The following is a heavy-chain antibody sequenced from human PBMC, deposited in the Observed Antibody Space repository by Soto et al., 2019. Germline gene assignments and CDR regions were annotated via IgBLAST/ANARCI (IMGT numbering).Heavy chain of an antibody. Sequence: LRLSCKGSGFTFRDYAISWVRQAPGKGLQWVGFMRAKAFGGTTEYATFVKGRFTISRDDSKSVAYLQMNSLETEDTAVYYCTREGAYTSPPYYYFYAMDVWGQGTRVTVSS. CDR2: MRAKAFGGTT. V-gene: IGHV3-49*04. D-gene: IGHD2-2*01. J-gene: IGHJ6*01. CDR3: TREGAYTSPPYYYFYAMDV. CDR1: GFTFRDYA.